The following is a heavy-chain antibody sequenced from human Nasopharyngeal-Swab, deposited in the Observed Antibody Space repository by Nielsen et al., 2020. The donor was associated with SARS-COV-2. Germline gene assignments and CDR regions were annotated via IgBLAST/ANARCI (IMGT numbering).Heavy chain of an antibody. V-gene: IGHV3-73*01. CDR2: IRSKGNNYAT. Sequence: GESRKISGAASGFTFSDSAIHWVRQASGEGLEWVARIRSKGNNYATAYSASVKGRFIIFRDDPTNTAYLQMNSLKTEDTAMYYCTRCGGGCYSGRDYWGQGTLVTVSS. CDR1: GFTFSDSA. J-gene: IGHJ4*02. D-gene: IGHD2-15*01. CDR3: TRCGGGCYSGRDY.